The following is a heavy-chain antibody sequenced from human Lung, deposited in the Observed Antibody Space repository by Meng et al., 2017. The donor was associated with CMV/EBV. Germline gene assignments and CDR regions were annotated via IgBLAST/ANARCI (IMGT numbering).Heavy chain of an antibody. CDR3: ARDWNVVVPAATYYYYGMDV. CDR2: ISYDGSNK. D-gene: IGHD2-2*01. V-gene: IGHV3-30-3*01. CDR1: GFTFSSYA. Sequence: GGSLGLXCAASGFTFSSYAMHWVRQAPGKGLEWVAVISYDGSNKYYADSVKGRFTISRDNSKNTLYLQMNSLRAEDTAVYYCARDWNVVVPAATYYYYGMDVWXQGTTVTVSS. J-gene: IGHJ6*01.